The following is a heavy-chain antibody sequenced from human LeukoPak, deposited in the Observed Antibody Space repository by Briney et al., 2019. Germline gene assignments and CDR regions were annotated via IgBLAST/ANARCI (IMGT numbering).Heavy chain of an antibody. CDR1: GFTFNAYS. J-gene: IGHJ4*02. V-gene: IGHV3-21*01. CDR3: ARANLGDPTPDFWSGPQHYFDY. CDR2: ISSRSSYI. D-gene: IGHD3-3*01. Sequence: GGSLRLSCAACGFTFNAYSMYWVRRDPGKGLEWVSSISSRSSYIYYADSVKGRFTISRDNAKNSLYLQMHSLSAEDTAVSYCARANLGDPTPDFWSGPQHYFDYWGQGTLVTASS.